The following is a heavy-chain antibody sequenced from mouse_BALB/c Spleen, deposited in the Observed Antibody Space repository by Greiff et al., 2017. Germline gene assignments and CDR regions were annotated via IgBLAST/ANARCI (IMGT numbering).Heavy chain of an antibody. J-gene: IGHJ2*01. V-gene: IGHV1S56*01. CDR3: ARRGLGLFDY. CDR1: GYTSTSYY. CDR2: IYPGNVNT. D-gene: IGHD4-1*01. Sequence: QVQLQQSGPELVKPGASVRISCKASGYTSTSYYIHWVKQRPGQGLEWIGWIYPGNVNTKYNEKFKGKATLTADKSSSTAYMQLSSLTSEDSAVYFCARRGLGLFDYWGQGTTLTVSS.